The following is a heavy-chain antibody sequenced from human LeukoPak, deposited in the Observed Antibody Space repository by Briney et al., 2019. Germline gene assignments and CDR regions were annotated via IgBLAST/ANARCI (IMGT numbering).Heavy chain of an antibody. CDR1: GFTFSSYG. Sequence: PGGSLRLSCAASGFTFSSYGMHWVRQAPGKGLEWVAVISYDGSNKYYADSVKGRFTISRDNFKNTLYLQMSGLRAEDTAIYYCVKGYFNYYYYMDVWGKGTTVTVSS. CDR3: VKGYFNYYYYMDV. J-gene: IGHJ6*03. D-gene: IGHD3-9*01. CDR2: ISYDGSNK. V-gene: IGHV3-30*18.